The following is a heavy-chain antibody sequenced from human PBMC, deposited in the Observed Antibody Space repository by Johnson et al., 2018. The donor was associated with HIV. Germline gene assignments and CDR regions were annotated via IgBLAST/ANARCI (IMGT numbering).Heavy chain of an antibody. D-gene: IGHD6-25*01. V-gene: IGHV3-23*04. J-gene: IGHJ3*02. CDR3: ARVGAAGVDAFDI. CDR1: GFTFSSYA. Sequence: VQLVESGGGLVQPGGSLRLSCVASGFTFSSYAMSWIRQAPGKGLEWVSGISGSGGSTYYADSVKGRFTISRDNSKNTLYLQMNSLRAEDTAVYYCARVGAAGVDAFDIWGQGTMVTVSS. CDR2: ISGSGGST.